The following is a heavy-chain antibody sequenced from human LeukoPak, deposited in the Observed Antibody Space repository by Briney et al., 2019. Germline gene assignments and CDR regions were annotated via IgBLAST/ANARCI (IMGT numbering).Heavy chain of an antibody. V-gene: IGHV1-69*13. J-gene: IGHJ4*02. CDR1: GGTFSSYA. CDR2: IIPIFGTA. CDR3: ASTVTTWGVFDY. D-gene: IGHD4-17*01. Sequence: SVKVSCKASGGTFSSYAISWVRQTPGQGLEWMGGIIPIFGTANYAQKFQGRVTITADESTSTAYMELSSLRSEDTAVYYCASTVTTWGVFDYWGQGTLVTVSS.